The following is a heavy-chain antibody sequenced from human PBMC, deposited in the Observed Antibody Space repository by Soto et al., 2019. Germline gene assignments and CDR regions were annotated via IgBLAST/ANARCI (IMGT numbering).Heavy chain of an antibody. CDR2: INPNSGGT. CDR1: GYTFTGYY. D-gene: IGHD4-4*01. CDR3: AGTVEIPYYHGMDV. J-gene: IGHJ6*02. Sequence: RASVKVSCKASGYTFTGYYMHWVRQAPGQGLEWMGWINPNSGGTNYAQKFQGWVTMTRDTSISTAYMELSRLRSDDTAVYYCAGTVEIPYYHGMDVWGQGTTVTVSS. V-gene: IGHV1-2*04.